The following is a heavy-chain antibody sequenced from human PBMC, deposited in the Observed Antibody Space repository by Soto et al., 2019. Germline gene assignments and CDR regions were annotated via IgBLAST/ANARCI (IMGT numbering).Heavy chain of an antibody. CDR1: GYAFSNND. V-gene: IGHV1-8*01. CDR3: ARMATSGTLNWFDP. CDR2: MNPNSGNG. Sequence: ASVKVSCKASGYAFSNNDVSWVRQSTGQGLEWMGWMNPNSGNGGYAQKFQGRVTMTRDTSTSTAYMELSSLASDDTAIYYCARMATSGTLNWFDPWGQGTLVTVSS. J-gene: IGHJ5*02.